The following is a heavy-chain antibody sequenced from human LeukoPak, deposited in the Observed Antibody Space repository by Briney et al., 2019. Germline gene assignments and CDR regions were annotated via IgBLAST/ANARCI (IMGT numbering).Heavy chain of an antibody. CDR1: GFTFSSYS. CDR3: AKNFGPGKAFYDH. J-gene: IGHJ4*02. V-gene: IGHV3-21*04. Sequence: GGSLRLSCAASGFTFSSYSMNWVRQAPGKGLEWVSAISGDSAYIYYVDSVKGRFTTSRDNSKNTLYLQMNSLRAEDTAMYYCAKNFGPGKAFYDHWGQGTLVTVSS. CDR2: ISGDSAYI. D-gene: IGHD3/OR15-3a*01.